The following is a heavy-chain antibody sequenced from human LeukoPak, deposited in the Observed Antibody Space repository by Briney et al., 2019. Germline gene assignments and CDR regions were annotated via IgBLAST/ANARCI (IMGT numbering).Heavy chain of an antibody. CDR3: AKDQFVVSVFMDV. CDR1: GYTFNFYG. D-gene: IGHD3-16*02. Sequence: ASVKVACQDVGYTFNFYGCSRLRQAPAQRREWVGWISGHDGNTTYAQNCKGRVTTTTNTSTSTAYLELTRLRSDDTDVYYCAKDQFVVSVFMDVWGKGTAVTISS. V-gene: IGHV1-18*01. CDR2: ISGHDGNT. J-gene: IGHJ6*03.